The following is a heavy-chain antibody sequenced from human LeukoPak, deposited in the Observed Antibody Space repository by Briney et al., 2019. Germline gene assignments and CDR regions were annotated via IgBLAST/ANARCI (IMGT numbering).Heavy chain of an antibody. J-gene: IGHJ3*02. CDR2: ISSTGGTI. D-gene: IGHD2-15*01. CDR1: GFTFSNYL. Sequence: GGSLRLSCVGSGFTFSNYLMNWVRQAPGKGLEWVSFISSTGGTIYYADAEKGRFTVSRDNAKNSLLLQMNSLRAEDTALYYCARGYSRAAFDIWGQGTMVTVSS. CDR3: ARGYSRAAFDI. V-gene: IGHV3-48*01.